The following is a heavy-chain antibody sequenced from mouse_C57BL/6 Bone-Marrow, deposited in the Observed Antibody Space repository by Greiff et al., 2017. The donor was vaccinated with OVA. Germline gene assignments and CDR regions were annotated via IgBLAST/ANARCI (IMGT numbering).Heavy chain of an antibody. CDR2: IWRGGST. V-gene: IGHV2-5*01. J-gene: IGHJ4*01. D-gene: IGHD2-2*01. Sequence: VQLQQSGPGLVQPSQSLSITCTVSGFSLTSYGVHWVRQSPGKGLEWLGVIWRGGSTDYNAAFMSRLSITKDNSKSQVFFKMNSLQADDTAIYYCAKNYGYMRGNYAMDYWGQGTSVTVSS. CDR3: AKNYGYMRGNYAMDY. CDR1: GFSLTSYG.